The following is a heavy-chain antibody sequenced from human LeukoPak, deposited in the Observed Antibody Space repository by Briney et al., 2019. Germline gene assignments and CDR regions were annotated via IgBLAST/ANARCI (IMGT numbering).Heavy chain of an antibody. CDR2: ISSSGSTI. V-gene: IGHV3-11*04. CDR3: AREPITIFGVVTNYFDY. J-gene: IGHJ4*02. D-gene: IGHD3-3*01. Sequence: GGSLRLSCAASGFTFSDYYMSWIRQAPGKGLEWVSYISSSGSTIYYAGSVKGRFTISRDNAKNSLYPQMNSLRAEDTAVYYCAREPITIFGVVTNYFDYWGQGTLVTVSS. CDR1: GFTFSDYY.